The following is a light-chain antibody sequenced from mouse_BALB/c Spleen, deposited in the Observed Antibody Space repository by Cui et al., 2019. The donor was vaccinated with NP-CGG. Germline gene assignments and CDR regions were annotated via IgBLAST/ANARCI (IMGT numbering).Light chain of an antibody. Sequence: AVVSHEYALTTPPVVTVTLTCRSSIGAVTTINYANWVQEKPDHLFTGLIGGTNNRAPGVPARFSGSLIGDKAALTITGAQTEDEAIYFCALWYSNHWVFGGGTKLTVL. V-gene: IGLV1*01. CDR1: IGAVTTINY. J-gene: IGLJ1*01. CDR3: ALWYSNHWV. CDR2: GTN.